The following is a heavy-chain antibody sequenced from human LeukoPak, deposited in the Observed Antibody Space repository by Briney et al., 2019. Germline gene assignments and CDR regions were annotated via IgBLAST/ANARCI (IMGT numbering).Heavy chain of an antibody. CDR3: GRMDYTNWFDP. D-gene: IGHD4-11*01. CDR2: VYYSGST. CDR1: GGSISSGGYY. Sequence: SQTLSLTCTVSGGSISSGGYYWSWIRQHPGKGLEWIGYVYYSGSTYYNPSLKSRVTISVDTSKNQFSLKLSSVTAADTAVYYCGRMDYTNWFDPWGQGTLVTVSS. V-gene: IGHV4-31*03. J-gene: IGHJ5*02.